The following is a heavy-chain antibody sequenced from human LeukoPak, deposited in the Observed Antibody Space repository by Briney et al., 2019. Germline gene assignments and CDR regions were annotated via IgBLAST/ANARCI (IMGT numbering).Heavy chain of an antibody. V-gene: IGHV3-7*01. CDR3: ARDQPPPYGSGSYYTT. Sequence: GGSLRLSCAASGFTFSSYWMSWVRQAPGKGLEWVANIKQDGSEKYYVDSVKGRFTISRDNAKNSLYLQMNSLRAEDTAVYYCARDQPPPYGSGSYYTTWGQGTLVTVSS. J-gene: IGHJ5*02. CDR1: GFTFSSYW. D-gene: IGHD3-10*01. CDR2: IKQDGSEK.